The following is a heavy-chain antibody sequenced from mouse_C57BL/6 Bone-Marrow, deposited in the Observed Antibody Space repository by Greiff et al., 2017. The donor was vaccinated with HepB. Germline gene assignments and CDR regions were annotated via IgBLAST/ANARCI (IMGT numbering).Heavy chain of an antibody. CDR3: EGAASCPFITTVVSYFDY. J-gene: IGHJ2*01. CDR2: IDPEDGET. CDR1: GFNIKDYY. D-gene: IGHD1-1*01. V-gene: IGHV14-2*01. Sequence: VQLQQSGAELVKPGASVKLSCTASGFNIKDYYMHWVKQRTEQGLEWIGRIDPEDGETKYAPKFQGKSTITADTSSNTAYLQLSSLTSEDTAVYYCEGAASCPFITTVVSYFDYWGQGTTLTVSS.